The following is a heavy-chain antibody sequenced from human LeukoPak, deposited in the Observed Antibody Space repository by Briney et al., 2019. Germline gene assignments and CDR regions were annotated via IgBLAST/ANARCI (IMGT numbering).Heavy chain of an antibody. J-gene: IGHJ6*03. D-gene: IGHD2-15*01. V-gene: IGHV4-4*07. CDR2: IDTSGNT. CDR1: GGSISSYY. CDR3: ATSNQLPYCSGGSCYSGSRNYYYMDV. Sequence: PSETLSLTCTVSGGSISSYYWSWIRQPAGKGLEWIGRIDTSGNTNYKPSLKSRVTMSVDTSKKQFSLKLSSVTAADTAVYYCATSNQLPYCSGGSCYSGSRNYYYMDVWGKGTTVTISS.